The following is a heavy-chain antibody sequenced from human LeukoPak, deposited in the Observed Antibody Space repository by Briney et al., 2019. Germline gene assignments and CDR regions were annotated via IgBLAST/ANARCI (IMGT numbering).Heavy chain of an antibody. Sequence: GGSLRLSCAASGFTLSAYAMSWVRQAPGKGREWVSFIGGSGVSTWYADAVKGRFTISRDNSKNTLYLQMNSLRAEDTAIYYCAKVITGAPPWRGAFDIWSQGTMVAVSS. CDR3: AKVITGAPPWRGAFDI. CDR2: IGGSGVST. J-gene: IGHJ3*02. D-gene: IGHD1-20*01. CDR1: GFTLSAYA. V-gene: IGHV3-23*01.